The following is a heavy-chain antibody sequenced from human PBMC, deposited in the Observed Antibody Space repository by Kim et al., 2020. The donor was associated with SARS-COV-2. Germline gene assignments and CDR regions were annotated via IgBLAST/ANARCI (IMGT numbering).Heavy chain of an antibody. Sequence: GGSLRLSCAASGFTFRSHAMNWVRQAPGKGLEWVSAIGSSSEMTYYSDSVKGRFTISRDNTKNILYLQMNSLRAEDTAVYYCAKDIGAVVGATWADFWGQGTLLTVSS. CDR3: AKDIGAVVGATWADF. D-gene: IGHD1-26*01. V-gene: IGHV3-23*01. CDR1: GFTFRSHA. J-gene: IGHJ4*02. CDR2: IGSSSEMT.